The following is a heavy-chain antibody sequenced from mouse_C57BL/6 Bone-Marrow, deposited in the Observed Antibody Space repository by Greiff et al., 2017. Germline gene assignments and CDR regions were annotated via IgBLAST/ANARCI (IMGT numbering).Heavy chain of an antibody. J-gene: IGHJ3*01. CDR1: GYTFTSSG. CDR2: IYPRSGNT. CDR3: ARNYYGSSPWFAY. Sequence: QVQLQQSGAELARPGASVKLSCKASGYTFTSSGISWVKQRTGQGLEWIGEIYPRSGNTSYNEKFKGKATLTADKSSSTAYMELRSLTSEDSAVYFCARNYYGSSPWFAYWGQGTLVTVSA. D-gene: IGHD1-1*01. V-gene: IGHV1-81*01.